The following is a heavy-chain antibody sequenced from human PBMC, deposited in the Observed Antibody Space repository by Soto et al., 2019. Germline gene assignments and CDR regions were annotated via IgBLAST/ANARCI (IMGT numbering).Heavy chain of an antibody. CDR3: VKGIGNDWALDY. J-gene: IGHJ4*02. CDR1: GFTFSNYG. CDR2: ISYDGSSK. D-gene: IGHD1-1*01. Sequence: QVQLVESGGGVVQPGRSLRLSCAASGFTFSNYGMYWVRQAPGKGLEWVAFISYDGSSKFYADPMKGRHTISRDNSKNTLYLQMNSLRAEDTGGYYWVKGIGNDWALDYWGQGTLVTVSS. V-gene: IGHV3-30*18.